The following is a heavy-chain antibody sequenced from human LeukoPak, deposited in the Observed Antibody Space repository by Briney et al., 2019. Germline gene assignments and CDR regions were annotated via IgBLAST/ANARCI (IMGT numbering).Heavy chain of an antibody. J-gene: IGHJ5*02. CDR2: ISSSGSGT. CDR1: GFTFKNSA. D-gene: IGHD1-26*01. V-gene: IGHV3-23*01. CDR3: AKDPQASRWFDR. Sequence: GESLRLSCKASGFTFKNSALSWIRQAPGTGLEWVSSISSSGSGTYYAESVQGRFSVSRDNSNNTLYLQMSGLRADDTAVYFCAKDPQASRWFDRWGQGTLVTVSS.